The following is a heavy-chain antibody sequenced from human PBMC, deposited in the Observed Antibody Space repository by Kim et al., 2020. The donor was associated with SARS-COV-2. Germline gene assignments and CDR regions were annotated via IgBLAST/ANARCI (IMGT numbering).Heavy chain of an antibody. V-gene: IGHV3-23*01. CDR2: ISGSGGKT. D-gene: IGHD2-15*01. J-gene: IGHJ4*02. Sequence: GGSLRLSCAVSGFTFNSYAMSWVRQGPGEGLEWVSSISGSGGKTYYADSVKGRFTISRDNSKSTVYLQMTSLRAEDTAMYFCAKDPKHSGGWSDERDWGQGTLVTVSS. CDR1: GFTFNSYA. CDR3: AKDPKHSGGWSDERD.